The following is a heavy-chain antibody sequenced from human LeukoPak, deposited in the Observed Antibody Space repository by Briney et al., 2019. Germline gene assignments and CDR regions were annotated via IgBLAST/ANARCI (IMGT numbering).Heavy chain of an antibody. V-gene: IGHV4-39*01. D-gene: IGHD6-19*01. Sequence: PSETLSLTCTVSGGSISSSSYYWGWIRQPPGKGLEWIGSIYYSGSTYYNPSLKSRVTISVDTSKNQFSLKLSSVTAADTAVYYCASGIAVAGTSPTNLWPFDYWGQGTLVTVSP. CDR3: ASGIAVAGTSPTNLWPFDY. CDR2: IYYSGST. J-gene: IGHJ4*02. CDR1: GGSISSSSYY.